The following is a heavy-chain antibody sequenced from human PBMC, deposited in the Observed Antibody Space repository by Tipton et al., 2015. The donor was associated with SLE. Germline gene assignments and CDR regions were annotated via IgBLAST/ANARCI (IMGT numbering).Heavy chain of an antibody. D-gene: IGHD3-9*01. CDR3: ARGKRHYDVLTGYYSKPHYLDF. CDR1: GDTIDGNTYF. CDR2: ISYSGAT. V-gene: IGHV4-39*07. Sequence: TLSLTCTVSGDTIDGNTYFWDWIRQPPGKGLMLIGSISYSGATSYNPSLESRVTISVDTSRNLFSLNLSSVTAADTAVYYCARGKRHYDVLTGYYSKPHYLDFWGQGTVVAVSP. J-gene: IGHJ4*02.